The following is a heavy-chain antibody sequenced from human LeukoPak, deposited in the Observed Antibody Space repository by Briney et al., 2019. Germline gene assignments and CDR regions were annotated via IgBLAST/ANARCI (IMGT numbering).Heavy chain of an antibody. V-gene: IGHV4-59*01. Sequence: PSETLSLTCAVYGGSFSGYYWTWIRQPPGKGLEWIGYIYYSGSTNYNPSLKSRVTISVDTSKNQFSLKLSSVTAADTAVYYCARGGYSYGHWYFDLWGRGTLVTVSS. CDR1: GGSFSGYY. D-gene: IGHD5-18*01. CDR3: ARGGYSYGHWYFDL. CDR2: IYYSGST. J-gene: IGHJ2*01.